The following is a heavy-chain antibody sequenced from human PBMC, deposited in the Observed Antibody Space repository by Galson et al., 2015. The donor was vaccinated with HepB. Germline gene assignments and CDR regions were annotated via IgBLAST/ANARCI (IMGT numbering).Heavy chain of an antibody. CDR1: GFTFSGYT. CDR2: ISPSGGST. D-gene: IGHD1-14*01. Sequence: SLRLSCAASGFTFSGYTMHWVRQAPGKGLEFVSTISPSGGSTYYAGSVKGRFTVSRDNSKNVLYLQMSSLRAEDTAMYYCAKDNNKFLFDYWGQGTQVTVSS. CDR3: AKDNNKFLFDY. V-gene: IGHV3-64D*06. J-gene: IGHJ4*02.